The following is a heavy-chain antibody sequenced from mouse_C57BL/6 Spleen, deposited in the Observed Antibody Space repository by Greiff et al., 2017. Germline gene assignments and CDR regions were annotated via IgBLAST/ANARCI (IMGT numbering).Heavy chain of an antibody. Sequence: DVMLVESGGGLVKPGGSLKLSCAASGFTFSSYAMSWVRQTPEKRLEWVATISDGGSYTYYPDNVKGRFTISRDNAKNNLYLQMSHLKSEDTAMYYCARDRITGTLYFDYWGQGTTLTVSS. CDR2: ISDGGSYT. CDR3: ARDRITGTLYFDY. V-gene: IGHV5-4*01. D-gene: IGHD4-1*01. CDR1: GFTFSSYA. J-gene: IGHJ2*01.